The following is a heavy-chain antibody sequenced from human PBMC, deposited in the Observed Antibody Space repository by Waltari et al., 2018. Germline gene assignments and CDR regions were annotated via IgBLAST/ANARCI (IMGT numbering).Heavy chain of an antibody. J-gene: IGHJ4*02. CDR2: IFSNDEK. CDR1: GFSLSNARMG. V-gene: IGHV2-26*01. D-gene: IGHD1-7*01. Sequence: QVTLKESGPVLVKPTETLTLTCTVSGFSLSNARMGVSWIRQPPGKALGWLAHIFSNDEKSYSTSLKSRLTISKDTSKSQVVLTMTNMDPVDTATYYCARSKLRDLYNWNSQTKYYFDYWGQGTLVTVSS. CDR3: ARSKLRDLYNWNSQTKYYFDY.